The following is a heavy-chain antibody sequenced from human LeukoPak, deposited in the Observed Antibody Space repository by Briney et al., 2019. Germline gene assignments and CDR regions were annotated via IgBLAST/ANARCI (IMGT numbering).Heavy chain of an antibody. CDR2: INPNSGGT. J-gene: IGHJ4*02. Sequence: ASVKVSCKASGYTFTGYYMHWVRQAPGQGLEWMGRINPNSGGTNYAQKFQGRVTMARDTSISTAYMELSRLRSDDTAVYYCAYSSGWYYFDYWGQGTLVTVSS. D-gene: IGHD6-19*01. V-gene: IGHV1-2*06. CDR1: GYTFTGYY. CDR3: AYSSGWYYFDY.